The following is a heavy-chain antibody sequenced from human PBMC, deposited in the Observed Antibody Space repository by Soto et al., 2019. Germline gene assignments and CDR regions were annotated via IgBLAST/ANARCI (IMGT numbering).Heavy chain of an antibody. CDR2: IYYSGST. CDR3: ARDVGRVAAARGHFDY. D-gene: IGHD6-13*01. Sequence: SETLSLTFTGSGGTVSSYYWSWIRQPRGKGLEWIVYIYYSGSTNYNPSLKSRVTISVDTSKNQFSLKLSSVTAADTDVYCWARDVGRVAAARGHFDYWGQGTLVTVSS. J-gene: IGHJ4*02. CDR1: GGTVSSYY. V-gene: IGHV4-59*02.